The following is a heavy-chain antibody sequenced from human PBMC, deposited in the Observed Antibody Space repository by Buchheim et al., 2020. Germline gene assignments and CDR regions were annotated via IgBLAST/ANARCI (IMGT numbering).Heavy chain of an antibody. CDR1: GFTFSDLW. V-gene: IGHV3-74*01. Sequence: VQLVESGGGLVQPGGFLRLSCAASGFTFSDLWMHWVRQTPGKGLMWVSRINSDGSSTIYGESVKGRFTVSRANAKNTLYLQMNSLRAEDTGVYYCARDPLLNGGTLDYWGQGT. D-gene: IGHD1-1*01. CDR2: INSDGSST. CDR3: ARDPLLNGGTLDY. J-gene: IGHJ4*02.